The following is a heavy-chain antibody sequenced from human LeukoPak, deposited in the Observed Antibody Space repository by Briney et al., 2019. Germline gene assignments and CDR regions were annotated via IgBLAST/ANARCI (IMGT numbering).Heavy chain of an antibody. CDR1: GGSISSSSYY. CDR3: ARAEDAFDI. CDR2: IYYSGST. Sequence: SETLSLTCTVSGGSISSSSYYWGWIRQPPGKGLEWIGSIYYSGSTCYNPSLKSRVTISVDTSKNQFSLKLSSVTAADTAVYYCARAEDAFDIWGQGTMVTVSS. J-gene: IGHJ3*02. V-gene: IGHV4-39*07.